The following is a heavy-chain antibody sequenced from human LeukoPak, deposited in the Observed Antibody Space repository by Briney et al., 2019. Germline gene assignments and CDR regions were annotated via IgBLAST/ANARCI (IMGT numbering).Heavy chain of an antibody. CDR3: ARVRSIAAADWFDP. Sequence: ASVKVSCKASGYTFTSYDINWVRQATGQGLEWMGWMNPNSGNTGYAQKFQGRVTMTRNTSISTAYMELSSLRSEDTAVYYCARVRSIAAADWFDPWGQGTLVTVSS. CDR1: GYTFTSYD. CDR2: MNPNSGNT. V-gene: IGHV1-8*01. J-gene: IGHJ5*02. D-gene: IGHD6-13*01.